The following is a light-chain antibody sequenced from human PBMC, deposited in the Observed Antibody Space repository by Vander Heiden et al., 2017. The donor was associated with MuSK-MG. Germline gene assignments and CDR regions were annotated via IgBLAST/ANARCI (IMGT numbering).Light chain of an antibody. J-gene: IGKJ4*01. V-gene: IGKV1-5*01. CDR1: QSVRSW. CDR3: QQYNSYSLT. CDR2: DDS. Sequence: DIQMTQSPSTLPASIGDRVTITCRASQSVRSWVAWYQQKPGKAPTLLFYDDSSLESGVPSRFSGSGSGTEFTLTISSLQPDDFATYYCQQYNSYSLTFGGGTKVEIK.